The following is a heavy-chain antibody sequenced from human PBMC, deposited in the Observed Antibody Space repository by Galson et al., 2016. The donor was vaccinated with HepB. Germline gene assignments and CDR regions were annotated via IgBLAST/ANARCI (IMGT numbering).Heavy chain of an antibody. CDR3: ARDIGVAHYDYYGMDL. V-gene: IGHV4-59*01. CDR2: ITDNGST. CDR1: GGSISRYY. D-gene: IGHD3-16*01. J-gene: IGHJ6*02. Sequence: SETLSLTCSVSGGSISRYYWSWIRQPPGKGLEWIAYITDNGSTEYNPSLKSRVTISVDTPNNQFSLRLSSVTAADTARYYCARDIGVAHYDYYGMDLWGQGTTVTVSS.